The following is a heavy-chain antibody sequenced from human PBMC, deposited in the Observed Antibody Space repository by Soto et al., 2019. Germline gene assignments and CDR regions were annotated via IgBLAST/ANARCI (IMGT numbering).Heavy chain of an antibody. J-gene: IGHJ3*01. Sequence: QVQLVESGGGVVQPGRSLRLSCAASGFTFSSYAMHWVRQAPGKGLEWVAVISYDGSNKYYADSVKGRFTISRDNSKNTLYLQMNSLRAEDTAVYYCAGFSGDAFDLWGQGTMVTVSS. CDR1: GFTFSSYA. CDR3: AGFSGDAFDL. CDR2: ISYDGSNK. D-gene: IGHD1-26*01. V-gene: IGHV3-30-3*01.